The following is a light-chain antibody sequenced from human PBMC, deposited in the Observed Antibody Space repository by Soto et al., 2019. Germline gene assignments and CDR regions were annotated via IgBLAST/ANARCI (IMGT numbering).Light chain of an antibody. CDR2: WAS. CDR3: HQYYDTPWT. V-gene: IGKV4-1*01. J-gene: IGKJ1*01. CDR1: QSVLYSSNNKNY. Sequence: DIVMTQSPDSLAVSLGERATINCKSSQSVLYSSNNKNYLTWYQQKPGQPPKLLIYWASTRQSGVPDRFSGSGSVTDFTLTISSLQAEDVAVYYCHQYYDTPWTFGQGTKAEVK.